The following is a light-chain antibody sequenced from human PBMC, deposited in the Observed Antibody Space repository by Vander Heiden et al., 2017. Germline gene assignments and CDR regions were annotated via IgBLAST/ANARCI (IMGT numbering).Light chain of an antibody. Sequence: DIEMTQSPSTLSASVGDRATITCRASQSISNWLAWYQQKPGKAPKLLISKASSLQSGVPSRFSGSGSETEFTLTISSLQPDDFATYYCQQYNSFSWTFGQGTKVEIK. CDR2: KAS. J-gene: IGKJ1*01. V-gene: IGKV1-5*03. CDR3: QQYNSFSWT. CDR1: QSISNW.